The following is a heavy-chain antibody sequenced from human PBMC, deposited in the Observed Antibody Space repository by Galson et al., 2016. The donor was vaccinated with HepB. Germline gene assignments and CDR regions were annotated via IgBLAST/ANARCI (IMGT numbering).Heavy chain of an antibody. V-gene: IGHV3-49*03. CDR1: GFPFGDSA. Sequence: SLRLSCAGSGFPFGDSAMSWFRQAPGKGPEWVGFIRSKGFGGTAEYAASVKGRFTISRDDSKSIAYLQMNSLKTEDTAMYYCVRRRYSSGNYRFFDYWGQGSLVTVSS. CDR2: IRSKGFGGTA. D-gene: IGHD3-10*01. J-gene: IGHJ4*02. CDR3: VRRRYSSGNYRFFDY.